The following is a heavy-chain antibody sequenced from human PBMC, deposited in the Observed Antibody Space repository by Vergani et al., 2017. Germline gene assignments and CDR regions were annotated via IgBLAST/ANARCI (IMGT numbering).Heavy chain of an antibody. CDR3: AREGGEYDFWSGYALYYYYYMDV. CDR2: IKQDGSEK. CDR1: GFTFSSYW. Sequence: EVQLLESGGGLVQPGRSLRLSCAASGFTFSSYWMSWVRQAPGKGLEWVANIKQDGSEKYYVDSVKGRFTISRDNAKNSLYLQMNSLRAEDTAVYYCAREGGEYDFWSGYALYYYYYMDVWGKGTTVTVSS. J-gene: IGHJ6*03. D-gene: IGHD3-3*01. V-gene: IGHV3-7*01.